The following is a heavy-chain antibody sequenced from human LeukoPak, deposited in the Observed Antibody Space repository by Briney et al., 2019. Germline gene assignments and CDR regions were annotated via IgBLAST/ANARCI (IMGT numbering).Heavy chain of an antibody. CDR3: ARGRGYYDYVWGSYRPLPFDY. CDR1: GYTFTGYY. V-gene: IGHV1-2*02. J-gene: IGHJ4*02. D-gene: IGHD3-16*02. Sequence: GASVKVSCKASGYTFTGYYTHWVRQAPGQGLEWMGWINPNSGGTNYAQKFQGRVTMTRDTSISTAYMELSRLRSDDTAVYYCARGRGYYDYVWGSYRPLPFDYWGQGTLVTVSS. CDR2: INPNSGGT.